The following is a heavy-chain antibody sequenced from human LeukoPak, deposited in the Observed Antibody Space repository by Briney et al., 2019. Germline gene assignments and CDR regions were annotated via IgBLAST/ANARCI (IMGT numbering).Heavy chain of an antibody. D-gene: IGHD1-1*01. CDR3: ARESGTGTTGNYYYYMNV. CDR2: IYTSGST. Sequence: SETLSLTCTVSGYSISSHYYWGWIRQPAGKGLEWIGRIYTSGSTNYNPSLKSRVTMSVDTSKNQFSLKLSSVTAADTAVYYCARESGTGTTGNYYYYMNVWGKGTTVSVSS. V-gene: IGHV4-4*07. J-gene: IGHJ6*03. CDR1: GYSISSHYY.